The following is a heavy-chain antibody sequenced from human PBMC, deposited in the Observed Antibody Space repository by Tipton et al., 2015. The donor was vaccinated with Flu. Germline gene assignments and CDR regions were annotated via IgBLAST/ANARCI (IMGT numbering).Heavy chain of an antibody. CDR3: ARDLLFPARGFLEWLGYYSYGMDV. Sequence: QLVQSGAEVKKPGASVKVSCEASGYTFTSYGISWVRQAPGQGLEWMGWISAYNGNTNYAQKLQGRVTMTTDTSTSTAYMELRSLRSDDTAVYYCARDLLFPARGFLEWLGYYSYGMDVWGQGTTVTVSS. D-gene: IGHD3-3*01. CDR1: GYTFTSYG. V-gene: IGHV1-18*01. J-gene: IGHJ6*02. CDR2: ISAYNGNT.